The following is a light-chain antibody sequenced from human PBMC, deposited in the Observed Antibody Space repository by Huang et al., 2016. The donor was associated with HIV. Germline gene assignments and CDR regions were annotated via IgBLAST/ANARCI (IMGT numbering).Light chain of an antibody. Sequence: EIVLTQSAATLSVSPGERATLSCRASQRINSHLAAYQQKYGQAPRLLLSGASTRASGIPARFSGSGSRTEFTLTISSLQSEDFAVYYCQQYYHWPQTFGQGTKVEIK. CDR2: GAS. CDR1: QRINSH. J-gene: IGKJ1*01. V-gene: IGKV3-15*01. CDR3: QQYYHWPQT.